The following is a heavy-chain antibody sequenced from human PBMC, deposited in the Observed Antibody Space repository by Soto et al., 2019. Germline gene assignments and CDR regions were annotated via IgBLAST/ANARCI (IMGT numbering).Heavy chain of an antibody. CDR3: ASVYCSSTSCLGYNWFDP. CDR2: IYYSGST. V-gene: IGHV4-59*01. J-gene: IGHJ5*02. D-gene: IGHD2-2*01. Sequence: PSETLSLTCTVSGGSISSYYWSWIRQPPGKGLEWIGYIYYSGSTNYNPSLKSRVTISVDTSKNQFSLKLSSVTAADTAVYYCASVYCSSTSCLGYNWFDPWGQGTLVTVSS. CDR1: GGSISSYY.